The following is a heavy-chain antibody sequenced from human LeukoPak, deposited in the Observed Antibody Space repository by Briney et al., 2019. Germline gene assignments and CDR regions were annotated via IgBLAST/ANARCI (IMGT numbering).Heavy chain of an antibody. D-gene: IGHD3-10*01. Sequence: SETLSLTCTVSGGSISSGSYYWSWIRQPAGKGLEWIGRIYTSGSTNYNPSLKSRVTISVDTSKNQFSLKLSSVTAADTAVYYCARDRAYFDSWGQGTLVTVSS. J-gene: IGHJ4*02. CDR2: IYTSGST. CDR1: GGSISSGSYY. CDR3: ARDRAYFDS. V-gene: IGHV4-61*02.